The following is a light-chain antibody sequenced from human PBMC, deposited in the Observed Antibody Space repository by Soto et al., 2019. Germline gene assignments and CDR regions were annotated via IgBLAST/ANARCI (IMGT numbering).Light chain of an antibody. V-gene: IGKV3-15*01. CDR3: QQYHNWPA. Sequence: EIVLTQFPATLSLSPGDGATLSCRASQSVSSYLAWYQQKPGQAPRLLIYGAATRATGIPARFSGSGSGTEFTLTISSLQSEDFAVYYCQQYHNWPAFGQGTKVEIK. CDR1: QSVSSY. CDR2: GAA. J-gene: IGKJ1*01.